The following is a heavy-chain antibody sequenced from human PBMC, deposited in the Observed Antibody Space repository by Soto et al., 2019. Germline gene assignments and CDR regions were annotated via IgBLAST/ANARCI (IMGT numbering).Heavy chain of an antibody. J-gene: IGHJ6*03. CDR1: GFTFSSYG. V-gene: IGHV3-33*01. CDR3: ARDFLRPYYYYMDV. CDR2: IWYDGSNK. Sequence: GGSLRLSCAASGFTFSSYGMHWVRQAPGKGLEWVAVIWYDGSNKYYADSVKGRFTISRENSKNTLYLQMNSPRAEDTAVYYCARDFLRPYYYYMDVWGKGTTVTVSS.